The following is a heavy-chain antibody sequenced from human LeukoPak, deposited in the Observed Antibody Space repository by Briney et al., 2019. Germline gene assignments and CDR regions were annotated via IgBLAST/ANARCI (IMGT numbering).Heavy chain of an antibody. Sequence: PSETLSLTCTVSGYSISSGYYWGWIRQPPGKGLEWIGSIYHSGSTYYNPSLKSRVTISVDTSKNQFSLKLSSVTTADTAVYYCARVGEWLRHFDYWGQGTLVTVSS. CDR1: GYSISSGYY. J-gene: IGHJ4*02. CDR3: ARVGEWLRHFDY. V-gene: IGHV4-38-2*02. CDR2: IYHSGST. D-gene: IGHD5-12*01.